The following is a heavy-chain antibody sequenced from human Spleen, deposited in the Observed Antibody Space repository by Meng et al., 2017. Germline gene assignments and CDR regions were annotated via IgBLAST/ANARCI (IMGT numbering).Heavy chain of an antibody. V-gene: IGHV3-7*01. D-gene: IGHD2-15*01. CDR1: GFTFSSYW. J-gene: IGHJ4*02. CDR3: ARGRYCSGGSCHYFDY. CDR2: IKQDGSEK. Sequence: GGSLRLSCAASGFTFSSYWMSWVRQAPGKGLEWVANIKQDGSEKYYVDSVKGRFTISRDNAKNSLYLQMNTLRAEDTSVYYCARGRYCSGGSCHYFDYWGQGTLVTVSS.